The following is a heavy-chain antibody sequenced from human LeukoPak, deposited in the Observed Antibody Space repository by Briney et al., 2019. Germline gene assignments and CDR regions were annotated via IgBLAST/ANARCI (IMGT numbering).Heavy chain of an antibody. CDR1: GYTFTGYY. D-gene: IGHD3-10*01. J-gene: IGHJ4*02. Sequence: ASVKVSCKASGYTFTGYYMHWVRQAPGQGLEWMGWINPNSGGTNYAQKFQGRVTMTRDTSISTAYMELSRLRSEDTAVYYCARGHYGSGSYYNGEFDYWGQGTLVTVSS. CDR3: ARGHYGSGSYYNGEFDY. V-gene: IGHV1-2*02. CDR2: INPNSGGT.